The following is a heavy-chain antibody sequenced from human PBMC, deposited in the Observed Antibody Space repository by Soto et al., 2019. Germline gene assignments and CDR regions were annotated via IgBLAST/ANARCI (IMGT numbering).Heavy chain of an antibody. V-gene: IGHV4-30-2*01. J-gene: IGHJ4*02. D-gene: IGHD6-19*01. CDR3: ASRVSDYFDY. CDR1: GGSISSGGFS. Sequence: QLQLQESGSRLVKASQTLSLTCAVSGGSISSGGFSCNWIRQPPGKGLEWIGYIYHSGSTYFNPSLKSRVTMSVARSTNQFSLKLSSVTAADTAVYYCASRVSDYFDYWGQGTPVTVX. CDR2: IYHSGST.